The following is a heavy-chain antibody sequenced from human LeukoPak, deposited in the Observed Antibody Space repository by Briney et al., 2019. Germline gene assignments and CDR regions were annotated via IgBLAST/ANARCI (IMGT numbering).Heavy chain of an antibody. Sequence: PGESLKISCKGSGDSFTRYWIGWVREMPGEGLEWMGIIYPGDSDPRSSPSFQGKATISADNSISTAYLQWSTLKASDTAMYYCARLASDIVATTGYWGQGTLVTVSS. CDR2: IYPGDSDP. CDR1: GDSFTRYW. V-gene: IGHV5-51*03. J-gene: IGHJ4*02. D-gene: IGHD5-12*01. CDR3: ARLASDIVATTGY.